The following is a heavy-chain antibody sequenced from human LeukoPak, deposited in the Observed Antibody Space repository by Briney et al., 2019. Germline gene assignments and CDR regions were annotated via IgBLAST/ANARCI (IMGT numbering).Heavy chain of an antibody. D-gene: IGHD4-17*01. Sequence: PGGSLRLSCVVSGFTFSRYAMSWVRQAPGKGLEWVSAIDGSGGNTFYAGSVKGRFTISRDNSKNTLFLHMNSLRAEDTAVYFCAKDSSVPYGITNWGQGTLVTVS. V-gene: IGHV3-23*01. CDR2: IDGSGGNT. CDR1: GFTFSRYA. CDR3: AKDSSVPYGITN. J-gene: IGHJ4*02.